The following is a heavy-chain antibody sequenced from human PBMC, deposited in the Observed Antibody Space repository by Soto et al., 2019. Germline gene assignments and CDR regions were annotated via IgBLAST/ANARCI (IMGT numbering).Heavy chain of an antibody. V-gene: IGHV3-11*01. CDR2: ISSTGRTI. D-gene: IGHD6-19*01. Sequence: YWGWIRQPPGKGLEWVSYISSTGRTIYYADSVKGRFTVSRDNAQNSLSLKLNSLRVEDTAVYYCARSYSSGWEFDYWGQGTQVTVSS. CDR3: ARSYSSGWEFDY. CDR1: Y. J-gene: IGHJ4*02.